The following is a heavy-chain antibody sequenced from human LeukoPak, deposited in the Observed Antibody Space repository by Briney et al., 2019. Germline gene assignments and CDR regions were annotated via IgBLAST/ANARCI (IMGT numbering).Heavy chain of an antibody. CDR1: GFIFSCCW. J-gene: IGHJ4*02. CDR2: IKQDGSEK. CDR3: AKDNRRHYTSGPNPDSLH. V-gene: IGHV3-7*03. D-gene: IGHD6-19*01. Sequence: PGGSLRLSCAASGFIFSCCWMSWVRQAPGKGLEWVANIKQDGSEKYYVDSVKGRFTISRDNAKNSLYLQMDSLRVEDTAFYYCAKDNRRHYTSGPNPDSLHWGQGALVTVSS.